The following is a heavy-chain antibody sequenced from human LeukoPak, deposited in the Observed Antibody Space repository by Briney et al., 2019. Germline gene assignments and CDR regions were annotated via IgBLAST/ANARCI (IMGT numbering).Heavy chain of an antibody. CDR2: INAGNGNT. V-gene: IGHV1-3*03. CDR3: ARGGDLDWFDP. J-gene: IGHJ5*02. CDR1: GYTITSYA. Sequence: ASVKVSCKASGYTITSYAMHWVRQAPGQRLEWMGWINAGNGNTKYSQEFQGRVTITRDTSASTAYMELSSLRSEDMAVYYCARGGDLDWFDPWGQGTLVTVSS. D-gene: IGHD3-3*01.